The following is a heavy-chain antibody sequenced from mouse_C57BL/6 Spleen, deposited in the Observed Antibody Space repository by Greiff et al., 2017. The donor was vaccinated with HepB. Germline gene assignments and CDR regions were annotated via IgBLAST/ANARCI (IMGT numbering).Heavy chain of an antibody. CDR2: IYPRSGNT. CDR1: GYTFTSYG. V-gene: IGHV1-81*01. CDR3: ARSRIDYDYFDY. J-gene: IGHJ2*01. Sequence: VQLQQSGAELARPGASVKLSCKASGYTFTSYGISWVKQRTGQGLEWIGEIYPRSGNTYYNEKFKGKATLTADKSSSTAYMELRSLTSEDSAVYFCARSRIDYDYFDYWGQGTTLTVSS. D-gene: IGHD2-4*01.